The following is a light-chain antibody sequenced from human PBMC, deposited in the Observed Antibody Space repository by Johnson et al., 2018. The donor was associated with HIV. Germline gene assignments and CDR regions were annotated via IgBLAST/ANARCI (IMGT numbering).Light chain of an antibody. CDR1: SSNIGNNY. J-gene: IGLJ1*01. Sequence: QSVLTQPPSVSAAPGQKVTISCSGSSSNIGNNYVSWYQQLPGTAPKLLIYDNNKRPSGIPDRFSGSKSGTSATLGITVLQTGDEADYYCGTWDSSLSAGVFGTGAKDTVL. CDR2: DNN. V-gene: IGLV1-51*01. CDR3: GTWDSSLSAGV.